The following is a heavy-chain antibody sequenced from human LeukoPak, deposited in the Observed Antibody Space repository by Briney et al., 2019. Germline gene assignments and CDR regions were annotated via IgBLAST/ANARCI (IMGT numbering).Heavy chain of an antibody. J-gene: IGHJ4*02. Sequence: PGGSLRLSCAASGFTFSSYSMNWVRQAPGNGLEWVSSISSSSSYIYYADSVKGRFTISRDNAKNSLYLQMNSLRAEDTAVYYCASSGYSSSWTTYWGQGTLVTVSS. CDR1: GFTFSSYS. D-gene: IGHD6-13*01. V-gene: IGHV3-21*01. CDR3: ASSGYSSSWTTY. CDR2: ISSSSSYI.